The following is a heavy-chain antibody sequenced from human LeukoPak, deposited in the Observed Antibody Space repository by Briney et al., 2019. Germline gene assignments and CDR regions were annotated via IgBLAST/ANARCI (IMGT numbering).Heavy chain of an antibody. CDR2: IYYSGST. J-gene: IGHJ4*01. CDR3: ARDLSSGYLDY. Sequence: SETLSLTCTVSGGSISSYYWSWIRQPPGKGLEWIGYIYYSGSTNYNPSLKSRVTISVDTSKNQFSLKLSSVTAADTAVYYCARDLSSGYLDYWGQGTLVTVSS. V-gene: IGHV4-59*01. CDR1: GGSISSYY. D-gene: IGHD3-22*01.